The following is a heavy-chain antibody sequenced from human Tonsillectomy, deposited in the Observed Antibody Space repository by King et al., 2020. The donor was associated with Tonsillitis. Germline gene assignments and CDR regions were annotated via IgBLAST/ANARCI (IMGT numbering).Heavy chain of an antibody. V-gene: IGHV3-7*03. Sequence: VQLVESGGGLVQPGGSLRLSCAASGFTFSSYWMSWVRQAPGKGLEWVANIKQDGSEKYDVDSVKGRFTISRDNAKNSLYLQMNSLRAEDTAVYYCARDGITMIVVGKFDYWGQGTLVTVSS. CDR2: IKQDGSEK. D-gene: IGHD3-22*01. CDR1: GFTFSSYW. CDR3: ARDGITMIVVGKFDY. J-gene: IGHJ4*02.